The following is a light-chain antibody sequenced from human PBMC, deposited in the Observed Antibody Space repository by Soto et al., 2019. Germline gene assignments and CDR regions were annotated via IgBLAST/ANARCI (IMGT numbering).Light chain of an antibody. CDR1: QSVSSSY. CDR3: QQRSHWPRT. CDR2: DAS. J-gene: IGKJ1*01. Sequence: EIVLTQSPGTLSLSPWERATLSCRASQSVSSSYLAWYQQKPGQAPRLLIYDASNRATGIPARFSGSGSGTDFTLTISSLEPEDFAVYYCQQRSHWPRTFGQGTKVDIK. V-gene: IGKV3-11*01.